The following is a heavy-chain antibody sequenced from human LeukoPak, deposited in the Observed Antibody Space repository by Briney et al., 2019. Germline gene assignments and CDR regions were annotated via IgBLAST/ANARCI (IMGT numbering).Heavy chain of an antibody. J-gene: IGHJ6*02. CDR1: GYTFTSYG. CDR3: AREAGSTPDYYYGMDV. CDR2: ISAYNGNT. V-gene: IGHV1-18*01. D-gene: IGHD4-23*01. Sequence: GASVKVSCKASGYTFTSYGISWVRQAPGQGLEWMGWISAYNGNTNYAQKLQGRVTMTTDTSTSTAYMELRCLRSDDTAVYYCAREAGSTPDYYYGMDVWGQGTTVTVSS.